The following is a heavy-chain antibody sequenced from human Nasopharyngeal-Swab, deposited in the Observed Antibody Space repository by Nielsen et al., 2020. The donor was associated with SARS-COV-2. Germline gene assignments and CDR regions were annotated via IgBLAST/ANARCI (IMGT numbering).Heavy chain of an antibody. CDR3: AKLDMVRGVIITSYAFDI. CDR2: ISYDGSNK. V-gene: IGHV3-30*18. D-gene: IGHD3-10*01. J-gene: IGHJ3*02. Sequence: ICQCRGKGLEWVAVISYDGSNKYYADSVKGRFTISRDNSKNTLYLQMNSLRAEDTAVYYCAKLDMVRGVIITSYAFDIWGQGTLVTVSS.